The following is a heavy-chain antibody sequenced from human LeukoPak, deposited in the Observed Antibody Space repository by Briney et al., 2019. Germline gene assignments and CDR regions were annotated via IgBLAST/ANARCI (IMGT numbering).Heavy chain of an antibody. CDR1: GGSISTYY. CDR3: ARLGPHIAAAGKEDY. V-gene: IGHV4-59*08. CDR2: IYYSGST. D-gene: IGHD6-13*01. J-gene: IGHJ4*02. Sequence: PSETLSLTCTVSGGSISTYYWSWIRQPPGKGLEWVGYIYYSGSTNYNPSLKSRVTISVDTSKNQFSLKLSSVTAADTAVYYCARLGPHIAAAGKEDYWGQGTLVTVSS.